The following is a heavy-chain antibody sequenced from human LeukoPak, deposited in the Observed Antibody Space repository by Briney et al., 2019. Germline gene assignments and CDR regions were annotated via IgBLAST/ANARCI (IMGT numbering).Heavy chain of an antibody. CDR1: GYTFTSYA. CDR3: ARGRQWLPRAHAFDI. Sequence: GVSVKVSCKASGYTFTSYAMHWVRQAPGQRLEWMGWINAGNGNTKYSQKFQGRVTITRDTSASTAYMELSSLRSEDTAVYYCARGRQWLPRAHAFDIWGQGTMVTVSS. D-gene: IGHD6-19*01. J-gene: IGHJ3*02. CDR2: INAGNGNT. V-gene: IGHV1-3*01.